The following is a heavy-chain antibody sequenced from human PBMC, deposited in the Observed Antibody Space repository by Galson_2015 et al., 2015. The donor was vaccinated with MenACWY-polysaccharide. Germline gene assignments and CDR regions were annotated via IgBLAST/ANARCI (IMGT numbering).Heavy chain of an antibody. CDR1: GYTLTSYG. CDR2: IGAYNGKT. CDR3: ARENVLLWSTRWFDP. J-gene: IGHJ5*02. D-gene: IGHD3-10*01. Sequence: SVKVSCKASGYTLTSYGITWVRQAPGQGLEWMGWIGAYNGKTNYAQKLQGRVTMTTDTSTSTAYMELRSLRSDDTAVYYCARENVLLWSTRWFDPWGQGTLVTVSS. V-gene: IGHV1-18*01.